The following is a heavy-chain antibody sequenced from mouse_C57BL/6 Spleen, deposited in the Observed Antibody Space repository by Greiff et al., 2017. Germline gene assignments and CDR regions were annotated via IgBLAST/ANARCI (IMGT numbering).Heavy chain of an antibody. D-gene: IGHD2-4*01. Sequence: EVQLVESGPELVKPGASVKISCKASGYTFTDYYMNWVKQRHGKSLEWIGDINPNNGGTSYNQKFKGKDTLTVDKSSSTAYMELRSLTSEDSAVYYCARRSPYDYDDGGYFDVGGTGTTVTVSS. V-gene: IGHV1-26*01. CDR3: ARRSPYDYDDGGYFDV. J-gene: IGHJ1*03. CDR1: GYTFTDYY. CDR2: INPNNGGT.